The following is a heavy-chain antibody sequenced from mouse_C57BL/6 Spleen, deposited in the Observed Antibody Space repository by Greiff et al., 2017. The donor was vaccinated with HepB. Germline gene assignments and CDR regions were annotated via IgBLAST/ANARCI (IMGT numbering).Heavy chain of an antibody. D-gene: IGHD2-12*01. CDR3: ARSYNYDEAWFAY. J-gene: IGHJ3*01. CDR2: INPSTGGT. Sequence: VQLQQSGPELVKPGASVKISCKASGYSFTGYYMNWVKQSPEKSLEWIGEINPSTGGTTYNKKFKTKATLTVDKSSSTVYMQLKSLTSEDSAVYYGARSYNYDEAWFAYWGQGTLVTVSA. V-gene: IGHV1-42*01. CDR1: GYSFTGYY.